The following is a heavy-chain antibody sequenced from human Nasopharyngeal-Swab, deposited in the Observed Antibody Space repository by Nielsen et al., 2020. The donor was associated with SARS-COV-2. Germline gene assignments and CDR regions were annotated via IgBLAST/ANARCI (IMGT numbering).Heavy chain of an antibody. V-gene: IGHV4-39*01. J-gene: IGHJ3*02. CDR2: IYYSGST. Sequence: WIRQPPGKGLEWIGSIYYSGSTYYNPSLKGRVAISVDTSKNQFSLKLSSVTAADTAVYYCARPKQKYYDILTGYPPGAFDIWGQGTMVTVSS. D-gene: IGHD3-9*01. CDR3: ARPKQKYYDILTGYPPGAFDI.